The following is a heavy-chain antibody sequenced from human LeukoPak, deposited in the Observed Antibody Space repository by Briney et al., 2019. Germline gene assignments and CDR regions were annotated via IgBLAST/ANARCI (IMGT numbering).Heavy chain of an antibody. V-gene: IGHV4-59*11. D-gene: IGHD3-10*01. CDR1: GGSISSHY. CDR3: AGEDFGWFDP. Sequence: KPSETLSLTCTVSGGSISSHYWSWIRQPPGKGLEWIGYVHSSGSTDYNPSLKSRVTMSVDTSKNQFSLKLRSLTAADTAVYFCAGEDFGWFDPWGQGTLVTVSS. CDR2: VHSSGST. J-gene: IGHJ5*02.